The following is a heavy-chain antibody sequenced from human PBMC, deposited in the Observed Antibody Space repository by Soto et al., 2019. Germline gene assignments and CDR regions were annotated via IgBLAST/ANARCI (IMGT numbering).Heavy chain of an antibody. Sequence: GGSLRLSCAASGFTFSSYAMSWVRQAPGKGLEWVSGISGSGGSTYYADSVKGRFTISRDNSKNTLYLQMNSLRAEDTAVYYCAKDPHHYCSGGSCYGDYWGQGTLV. D-gene: IGHD2-15*01. J-gene: IGHJ4*02. CDR1: GFTFSSYA. CDR2: ISGSGGST. CDR3: AKDPHHYCSGGSCYGDY. V-gene: IGHV3-23*01.